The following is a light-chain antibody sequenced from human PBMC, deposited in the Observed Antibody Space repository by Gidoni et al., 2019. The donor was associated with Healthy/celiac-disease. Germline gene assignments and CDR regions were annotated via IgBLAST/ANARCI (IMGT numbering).Light chain of an antibody. Sequence: QSALTQPAYVSGSPGQSITISCTGTSSDVGGYNYVSWYHQPPGKAPKLMIYEVSNRPSGVSNRFSGSKSGNTASLTISGLQAEDEADYYCSSYTSSSVVFGGGTKLTVL. CDR3: SSYTSSSVV. CDR2: EVS. J-gene: IGLJ2*01. V-gene: IGLV2-14*01. CDR1: SSDVGGYNY.